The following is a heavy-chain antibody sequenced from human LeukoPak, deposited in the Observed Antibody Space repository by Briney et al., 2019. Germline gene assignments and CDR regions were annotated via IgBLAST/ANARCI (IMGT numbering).Heavy chain of an antibody. CDR3: ARHTGDAFDI. CDR1: GYSFTTYW. Sequence: GESLKISCRGSGYSFTTYWISWVRQMPGKGPEWMRRIHPSDSYTTYSPSFQGHVTISGDKSISTAYLQWSSLKASDTAMYYCARHTGDAFDIWGQGTMVTVSS. V-gene: IGHV5-10-1*01. D-gene: IGHD4-17*01. CDR2: IHPSDSYT. J-gene: IGHJ3*02.